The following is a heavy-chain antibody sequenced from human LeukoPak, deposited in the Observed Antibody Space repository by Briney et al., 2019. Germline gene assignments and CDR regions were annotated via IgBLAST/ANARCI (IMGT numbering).Heavy chain of an antibody. CDR1: GFTFSSYE. CDR3: ARDGSGWNIFDY. D-gene: IGHD6-19*01. Sequence: PGGSLRLSCAASGFTFSSYEMNWVRQAPGKGLEWLSYISSSGTMIYYADSVEGRFTISRDNAKNSLYLQMNSLRAEDTAAYYCARDGSGWNIFDYWGQGTLVTVSS. J-gene: IGHJ4*02. V-gene: IGHV3-48*03. CDR2: ISSSGTMI.